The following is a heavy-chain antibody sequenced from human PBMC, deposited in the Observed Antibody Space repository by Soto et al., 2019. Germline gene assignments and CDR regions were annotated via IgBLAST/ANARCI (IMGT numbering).Heavy chain of an antibody. Sequence: ASVKVSCKTSGYTFTGYYLHWVRQAPGRGLEWVGWINPKTGDTNSAQKFQGRVTMTTDTSISTGYMELSGLKSDDTAVYYCVTGDHLVRWGQGTRVTVSS. J-gene: IGHJ4*02. CDR2: INPKTGDT. CDR3: VTGDHLVR. D-gene: IGHD6-6*01. V-gene: IGHV1-2*02. CDR1: GYTFTGYY.